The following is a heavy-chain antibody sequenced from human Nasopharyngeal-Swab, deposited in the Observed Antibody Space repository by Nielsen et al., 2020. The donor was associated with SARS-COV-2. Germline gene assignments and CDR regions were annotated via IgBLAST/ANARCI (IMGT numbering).Heavy chain of an antibody. D-gene: IGHD3-16*01. CDR1: GGTFSSYA. J-gene: IGHJ4*02. Sequence: SVKVSCKASGGTFSSYAISWVRQAPGQGLEWMGGIIPIFGTANYAQKFQGGVTITADESTSTAYMELSSLRSEDTAVYYCARHPRSYYDYVWGSTPFSFDYWGQGTLVTVSS. V-gene: IGHV1-69*13. CDR2: IIPIFGTA. CDR3: ARHPRSYYDYVWGSTPFSFDY.